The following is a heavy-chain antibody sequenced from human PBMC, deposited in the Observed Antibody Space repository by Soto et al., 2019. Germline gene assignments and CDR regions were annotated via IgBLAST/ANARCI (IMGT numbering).Heavy chain of an antibody. CDR3: ARQLAYCGGDCYTEPMDY. CDR1: GYTFTGYY. Sequence: QAQLVQSGAEVKKPGASVKVSCKASGYTFTGYYIQWVRQAPGQGLEWMGWINPNTGGTNYAQKFQGRVTMTRDTSISTAYMELSRLGSDDTAVYYCARQLAYCGGDCYTEPMDYWGQGTLVTVSS. CDR2: INPNTGGT. J-gene: IGHJ4*02. D-gene: IGHD2-21*02. V-gene: IGHV1-2*02.